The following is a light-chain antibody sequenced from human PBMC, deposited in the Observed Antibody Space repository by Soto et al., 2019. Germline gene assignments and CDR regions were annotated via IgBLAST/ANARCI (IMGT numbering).Light chain of an antibody. CDR3: SSYTSSSTLV. V-gene: IGLV2-14*01. CDR2: EVS. J-gene: IGLJ1*01. Sequence: QSALTQPASVSGSPGQSITISCTGTSSDVGGYNYVSWYQQHPGKAPKLMIYEVSNRPSGVSNRFSGSKSGNTASLTISGLQDEDEADCYCSSYTSSSTLVFGTGTKLTVL. CDR1: SSDVGGYNY.